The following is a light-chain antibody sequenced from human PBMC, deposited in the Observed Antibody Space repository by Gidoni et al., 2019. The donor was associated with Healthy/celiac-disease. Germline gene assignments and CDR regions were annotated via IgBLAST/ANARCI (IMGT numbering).Light chain of an antibody. V-gene: IGKV3-20*01. CDR2: GAS. CDR3: QQYGSSPKT. J-gene: IGKJ1*01. CDR1: QSVSSSY. Sequence: EIVLTQSPGTLSLSPGERATLSCRASQSVSSSYLAWYQQKPGQAPRLLIYGASSRATGIPDRFSGSGSGTDFTLLISRLEPEDFAVYYCQQYGSSPKTFGHGTKVEIK.